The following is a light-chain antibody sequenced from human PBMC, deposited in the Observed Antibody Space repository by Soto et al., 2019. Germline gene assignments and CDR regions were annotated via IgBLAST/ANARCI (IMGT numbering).Light chain of an antibody. CDR3: QQYSSYPET. V-gene: IGKV1-5*03. J-gene: IGKJ1*01. Sequence: DIQMTQSPSTLSASVGDRVTITCRASQSISSWLAWYQQKPGKAPNLLIYEASRLESAVPSRFSGSASGTELTLTINSLQPDDFATYFCQQYSSYPETFGQGTKVEIK. CDR2: EAS. CDR1: QSISSW.